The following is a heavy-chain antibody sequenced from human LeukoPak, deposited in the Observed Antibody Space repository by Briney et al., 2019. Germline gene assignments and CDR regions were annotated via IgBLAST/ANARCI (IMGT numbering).Heavy chain of an antibody. CDR3: ARGLRIYGDYVSGRVYYMDV. Sequence: SETLSITCAVYGGSFSGYYWSWIRQPPGKGLEWIGEINHSGSTNYNPSLKSRVTISEDTSKNQFSLKLSSVTAADTAVYYCARGLRIYGDYVSGRVYYMDVWGKGTTVTVSS. CDR1: GGSFSGYY. D-gene: IGHD4-17*01. J-gene: IGHJ6*03. CDR2: INHSGST. V-gene: IGHV4-34*01.